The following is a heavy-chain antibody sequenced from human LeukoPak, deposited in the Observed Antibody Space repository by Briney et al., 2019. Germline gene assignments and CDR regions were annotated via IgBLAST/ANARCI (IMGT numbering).Heavy chain of an antibody. CDR2: IWYDGSNK. CDR1: GFTFSSYG. Sequence: GGSLRLSCAASGFTFSSYGMHWVRQAPGRGLEWVAVIWYDGSNKYYADSVKGRFTISRDNSKNTLYLQMNSLRAEDTAVYYCAKVDSGSYYGSFDYWGQGTLVTVFS. CDR3: AKVDSGSYYGSFDY. V-gene: IGHV3-33*06. D-gene: IGHD1-26*01. J-gene: IGHJ4*02.